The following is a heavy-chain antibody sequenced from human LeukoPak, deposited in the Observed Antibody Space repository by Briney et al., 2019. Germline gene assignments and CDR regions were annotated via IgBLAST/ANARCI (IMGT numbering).Heavy chain of an antibody. CDR2: TRQDGSEK. J-gene: IGHJ4*02. Sequence: RAGGSLRLSCAASGFTFSSYWMTWVRQAPGKGLEWVASTRQDGSEKYYVDSVKGRFTISRDNAKNSLYLQMNSLRAEDTAVYYCARGQNALYCSGTTCYWGYFDYWGQGTLVTVSS. CDR3: ARGQNALYCSGTTCYWGYFDY. D-gene: IGHD2-2*01. V-gene: IGHV3-7*04. CDR1: GFTFSSYW.